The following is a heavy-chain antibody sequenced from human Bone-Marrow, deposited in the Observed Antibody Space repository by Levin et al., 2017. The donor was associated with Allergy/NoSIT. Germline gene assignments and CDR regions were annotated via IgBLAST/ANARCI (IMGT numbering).Heavy chain of an antibody. D-gene: IGHD5/OR15-5a*01. CDR3: ARDLGVYNYFPSMY. J-gene: IGHJ4*02. CDR2: ISYDGIRK. Sequence: PGGSLRLSCAASGFSFSTHAMHWVRQAPGKGLEWVAVISYDGIRKYYADSVKCRFTISKDNSNNTLYLLMTSLRGDDTAVYYCARDLGVYNYFPSMYWGQGTLVTVSS. V-gene: IGHV3-30*04. CDR1: GFSFSTHA.